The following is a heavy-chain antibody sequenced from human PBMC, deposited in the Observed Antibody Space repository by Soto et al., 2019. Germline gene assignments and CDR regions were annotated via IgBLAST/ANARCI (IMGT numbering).Heavy chain of an antibody. J-gene: IGHJ4*02. Sequence: GGSLRLSCAASGFTFPSYAMSWVRQAPGKGLEWVSAITSSGGSTYYADSVEGRFTISRDNSKNTLYLQMNSLRAEDTALYYCANYHDPSFGVVIPYFDRWGQGALVTVSS. V-gene: IGHV3-23*01. CDR1: GFTFPSYA. CDR3: ANYHDPSFGVVIPYFDR. D-gene: IGHD3-3*01. CDR2: ITSSGGST.